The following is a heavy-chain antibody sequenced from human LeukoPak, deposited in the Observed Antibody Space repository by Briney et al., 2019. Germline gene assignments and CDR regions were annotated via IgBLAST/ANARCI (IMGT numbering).Heavy chain of an antibody. CDR3: ARDSGWRTLRFDY. CDR2: INPSGGST. Sequence: ASVKVSCKASGYTFTSYYMHWVRQAPGQGLEWMGIINPSGGSTSYAQKFQGRVTMTTDTSTSTAYMELRSLRSDDTAVYYCARDSGWRTLRFDYWGQGTLVTVSS. D-gene: IGHD6-19*01. V-gene: IGHV1-46*01. J-gene: IGHJ4*02. CDR1: GYTFTSYY.